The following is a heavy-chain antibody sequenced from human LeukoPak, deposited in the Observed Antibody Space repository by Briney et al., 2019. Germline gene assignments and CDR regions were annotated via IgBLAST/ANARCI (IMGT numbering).Heavy chain of an antibody. Sequence: SETLSLTCTVSGYSISSGYYWGWIRQPPGKGLEWIGSIYHSGSTYYNPSLKSRVTISVDTSKNQFSLKLSSVTAADTAVYYCAREGSGSYDSRSGAFDIWGQGTMVTVSS. D-gene: IGHD1-26*01. CDR2: IYHSGST. CDR3: AREGSGSYDSRSGAFDI. J-gene: IGHJ3*02. CDR1: GYSISSGYY. V-gene: IGHV4-38-2*02.